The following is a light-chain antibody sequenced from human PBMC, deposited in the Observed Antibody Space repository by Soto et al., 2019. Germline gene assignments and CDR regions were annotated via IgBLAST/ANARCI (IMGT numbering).Light chain of an antibody. J-gene: IGKJ3*01. CDR3: LKYNKWPSYT. CDR1: QSVSNN. V-gene: IGKV3-15*01. CDR2: DAS. Sequence: EIVMTQSPATLSVSPGEGATLSCRASQSVSNNLAWYQQKPGQAPRLLIYDASTRATGIPARFSGSGSGTEFSPMLRSMQSQDSTFFYFLKYNKWPSYTFVPGTKVGIK.